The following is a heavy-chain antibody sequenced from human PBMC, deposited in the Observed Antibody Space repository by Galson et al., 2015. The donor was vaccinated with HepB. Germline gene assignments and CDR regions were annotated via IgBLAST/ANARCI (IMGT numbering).Heavy chain of an antibody. J-gene: IGHJ6*02. Sequence: SLRLSCAASGFTFSSYEMNWVRQAPGKGLEWVSYISSSGSTIYYADSVKGRFTISRDNAKNSLYLQMNSLRAEDTAVYYCARGYGRGYYDFWSGYRTSDYYGMDVWGQGTTVTVSS. CDR3: ARGYGRGYYDFWSGYRTSDYYGMDV. CDR1: GFTFSSYE. CDR2: ISSSGSTI. V-gene: IGHV3-48*03. D-gene: IGHD3-3*01.